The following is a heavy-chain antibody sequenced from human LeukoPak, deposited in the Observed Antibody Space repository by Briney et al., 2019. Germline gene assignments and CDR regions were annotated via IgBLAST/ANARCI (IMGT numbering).Heavy chain of an antibody. CDR2: IYHSGTP. V-gene: IGHV4-30-2*01. CDR1: GAALSSGGYY. Sequence: SETLSLTCTVSGAALSSGGYYWTWNRQPPGKGLEWIVNIYHSGTPYYNPSLKSRVTLSVDRSKNQFSLKLSSVTAADTAVYYCARNYDSSGYVEADYYYYYMDVWGKGTTVTVSS. D-gene: IGHD3-22*01. J-gene: IGHJ6*03. CDR3: ARNYDSSGYVEADYYYYYMDV.